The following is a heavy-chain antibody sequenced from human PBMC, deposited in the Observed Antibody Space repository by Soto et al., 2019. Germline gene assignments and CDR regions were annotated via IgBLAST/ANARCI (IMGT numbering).Heavy chain of an antibody. CDR2: ISWNSGSI. D-gene: IGHD6-19*01. CDR1: GFTFDDYA. CDR3: EKDNSKIAVAGTASFDY. V-gene: IGHV3-9*01. J-gene: IGHJ4*02. Sequence: EVQLVESGGGLVQPGRSLRLSCAASGFTFDDYAMHWVRQAPGKGLEWVSGISWNSGSIGYADSVKGRFTISRDNAKNSLYLQMNSLRAEDTALYYCEKDNSKIAVAGTASFDYWGQGTLVTVAS.